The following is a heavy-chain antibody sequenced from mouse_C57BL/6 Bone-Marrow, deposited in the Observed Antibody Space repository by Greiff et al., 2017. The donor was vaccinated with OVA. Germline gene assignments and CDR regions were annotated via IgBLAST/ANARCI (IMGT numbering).Heavy chain of an antibody. D-gene: IGHD2-5*01. V-gene: IGHV3-6*01. CDR1: GYSITSGYY. Sequence: EVQLQESGPGLVKPSQSLSLTCSVTGYSITSGYYWNWIRQFPGNKLGWRGYISYDGSTTYNPYLKNRLTLTRDTSKNQFFLKLNSVTTEDTATYYCARVVTTSYWYYDVWGTGTTVTVSS. J-gene: IGHJ1*03. CDR2: ISYDGST. CDR3: ARVVTTSYWYYDV.